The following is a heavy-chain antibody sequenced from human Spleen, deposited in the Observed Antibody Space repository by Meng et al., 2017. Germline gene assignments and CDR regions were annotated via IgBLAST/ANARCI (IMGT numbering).Heavy chain of an antibody. V-gene: IGHV1-69*13. CDR2: IIHMFGTT. J-gene: IGHJ4*02. CDR3: AGSEFYDSGGTLWVDY. CDR1: GGTFSNYA. Sequence: SVKVSCKASGGTFSNYAISWERKAPGQGIEWKGGIIHMFGTTNYAQKFQGRVTISEDASTTTAYMELSSLRSEDTAIYYCAGSEFYDSGGTLWVDYWGQGTLVTVSS. D-gene: IGHD2-15*01.